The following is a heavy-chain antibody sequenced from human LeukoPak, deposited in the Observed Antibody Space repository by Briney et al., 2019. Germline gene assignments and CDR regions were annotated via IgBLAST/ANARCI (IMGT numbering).Heavy chain of an antibody. CDR3: ARARGGYDFDY. CDR2: IKQEGSEK. D-gene: IGHD5-12*01. V-gene: IGHV3-7*03. CDR1: RFTFSSYW. Sequence: GGSLRLSCAASRFTFSSYWMSWVRQAPGKGLEWVANIKQEGSEKYYVDSVKGRFTISRDNAKNSLYLQLNSLRAEDTAVYYCARARGGYDFDYWGQGTLVTVSS. J-gene: IGHJ4*02.